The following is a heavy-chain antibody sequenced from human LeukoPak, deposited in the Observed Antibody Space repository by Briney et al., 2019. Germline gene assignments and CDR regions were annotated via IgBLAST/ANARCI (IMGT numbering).Heavy chain of an antibody. D-gene: IGHD6-19*01. CDR3: TKLKGWYGDGYFDY. CDR1: GFSVSSEY. V-gene: IGHV3-53*01. Sequence: PGGSLRLSCAASGFSVSSEYMSWVRQPAGMGLEWVSVIYSGGTTFYADSVKGRFTISRDNSKNTLYLQMNSLRPDDTAGYYCTKLKGWYGDGYFDYWGPGILVTVSS. CDR2: IYSGGTT. J-gene: IGHJ4*02.